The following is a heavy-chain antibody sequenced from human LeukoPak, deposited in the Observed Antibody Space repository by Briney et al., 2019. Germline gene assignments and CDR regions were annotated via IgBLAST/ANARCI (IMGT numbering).Heavy chain of an antibody. CDR1: GFTFSSYG. CDR2: ISSSGSTI. V-gene: IGHV3-48*04. Sequence: PGGTLRLSCAASGFTFSSYGMSWIRQAPGKGLEWVSYISSSGSTIYYPDSVRGRFTISRDNAKNSLYLQMNSLRAEDTAVYYCARDRSSVVSSGYYYVDAFDIWGQGTMVTVSS. J-gene: IGHJ3*02. CDR3: ARDRSSVVSSGYYYVDAFDI. D-gene: IGHD3-22*01.